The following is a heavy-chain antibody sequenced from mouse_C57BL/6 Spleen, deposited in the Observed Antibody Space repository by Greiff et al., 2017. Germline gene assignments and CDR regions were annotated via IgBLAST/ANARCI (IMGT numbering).Heavy chain of an antibody. V-gene: IGHV5-16*01. CDR1: GFTFSDYY. J-gene: IGHJ2*01. CDR2: ITYDGSST. Sequence: EVQLVESEGGLVQPGSSMKLSCTASGFTFSDYYMAWVRQVPEKGLEWVANITYDGSSTYYLDSLKSRFIISKDNAKNILYLQMSSLKSEDTATYYCAREGVAYYFDYWGQGTTLTVSS. D-gene: IGHD1-1*02. CDR3: AREGVAYYFDY.